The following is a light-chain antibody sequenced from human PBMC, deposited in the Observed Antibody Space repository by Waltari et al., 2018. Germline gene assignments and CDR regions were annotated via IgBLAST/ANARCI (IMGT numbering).Light chain of an antibody. CDR2: KAS. V-gene: IGKV1-5*03. Sequence: DIQMTQFPSTLSASVGDRVTITCRASQTISTWLAWYQQKPGEAPKLLIYKASSLQFGVPSRFSGSGSGTEFTLTISSLQPDDFATYHCQQYNSYSAITFGQGTRLVIK. CDR3: QQYNSYSAIT. J-gene: IGKJ5*01. CDR1: QTISTW.